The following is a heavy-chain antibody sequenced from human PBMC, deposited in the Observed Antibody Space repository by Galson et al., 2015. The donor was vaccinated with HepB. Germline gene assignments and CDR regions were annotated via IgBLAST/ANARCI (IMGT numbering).Heavy chain of an antibody. D-gene: IGHD6-19*01. J-gene: IGHJ4*02. Sequence: SLRLSCAASGFTFSSYAMSWVRQAPGQGLEWVSAISGSGGSTYYADSMKGRFTISRDNSKNTLYLQVNSLRAEDTAVYYCAKPGYSSGWYEDYWGQGTLVTVSS. CDR2: ISGSGGST. CDR1: GFTFSSYA. V-gene: IGHV3-23*01. CDR3: AKPGYSSGWYEDY.